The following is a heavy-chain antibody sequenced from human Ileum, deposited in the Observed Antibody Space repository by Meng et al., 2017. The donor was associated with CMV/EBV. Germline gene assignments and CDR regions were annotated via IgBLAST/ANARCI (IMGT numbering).Heavy chain of an antibody. J-gene: IGHJ4*02. CDR3: ARVDPSGWGLQY. CDR1: GGSISDGGHY. CDR2: IYYTGNT. Sequence: GGSISDGGHYWSWIRQLPGKRLGWIGYIYYTGNTHYNPSLKSRVTMSADTAKNQLSLILTSVTAADTAVYYCARVDPSGWGLQYWGQGALVTVSS. D-gene: IGHD6-19*01. V-gene: IGHV4-31*02.